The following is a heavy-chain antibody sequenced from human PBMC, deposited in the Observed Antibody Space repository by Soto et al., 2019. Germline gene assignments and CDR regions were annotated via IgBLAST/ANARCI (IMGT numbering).Heavy chain of an antibody. V-gene: IGHV3-21*01. J-gene: IGHJ6*02. Sequence: EVHLVESGGGLVKPGGSLRLSCAVSGFTFSSCTMNWVRQAPGKGLEWVSSISPSTSHIYYADSVKGRFTISRDNAKNSLFLQMNSVRADVTAVYYCSGCSGGACNQNYGMDVWGQGTTVTVSS. CDR2: ISPSTSHI. CDR1: GFTFSSCT. CDR3: SGCSGGACNQNYGMDV. D-gene: IGHD2-15*01.